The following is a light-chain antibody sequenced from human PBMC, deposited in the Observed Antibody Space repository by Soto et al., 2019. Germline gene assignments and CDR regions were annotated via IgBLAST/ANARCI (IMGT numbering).Light chain of an antibody. CDR3: AAWDDSLNGHVV. V-gene: IGLV1-44*01. CDR2: SNN. CDR1: SSDVGGYNY. Sequence: QSALTQPASVSGSPGQSITISCTGTSSDVGGYNYVSWYQQHPGTAPKLLIYSNNQRPSGVPDRFSGSKSGTSASLAISGLQSEDEADYYCAAWDDSLNGHVVFGGGTKLTVL. J-gene: IGLJ2*01.